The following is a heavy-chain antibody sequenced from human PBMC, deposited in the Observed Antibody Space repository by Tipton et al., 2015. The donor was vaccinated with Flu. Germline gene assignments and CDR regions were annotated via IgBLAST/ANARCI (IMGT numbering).Heavy chain of an antibody. J-gene: IGHJ4*02. CDR1: GDSISSGYY. Sequence: TLSLTCVVSGDSISSGYYWGWIRQPPGKGLEWIGSIYHSGSTYYNPSLKSRVTISVDRSKNQFSLKVRSVTAADTAVYYCARGGFSGFDSGPFDSWGQGTLVTVSS. V-gene: IGHV4-38-2*01. CDR2: IYHSGST. CDR3: ARGGFSGFDSGPFDS. D-gene: IGHD5-12*01.